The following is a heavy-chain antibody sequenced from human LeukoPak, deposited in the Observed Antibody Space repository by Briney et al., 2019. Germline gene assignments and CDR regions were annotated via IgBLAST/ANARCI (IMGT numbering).Heavy chain of an antibody. D-gene: IGHD2-15*01. Sequence: GGSLRLSCAASGFTFSDYAMSWVRQAPGKGLEWVSVIYSGGSTYYADSVKGRFTISRDNSKNTLYLQMNSLRAEDTAVYYCARDSIIAEDAFDIWGQGTMVTVSS. CDR3: ARDSIIAEDAFDI. V-gene: IGHV3-66*01. CDR2: IYSGGST. J-gene: IGHJ3*02. CDR1: GFTFSDYA.